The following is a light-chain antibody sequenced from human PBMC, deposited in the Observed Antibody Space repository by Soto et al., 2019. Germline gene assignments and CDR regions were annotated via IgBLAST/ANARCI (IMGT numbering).Light chain of an antibody. Sequence: DIQMTQSPSSLSASVGDRVTITCRASQSVSNYLIWYQQKPGKAPKLLIYDASNLQSGVPSRFSGSGSGTDFTLTISSLQPEDSATYFCQQSYSSPPTFGQGTKVDI. CDR2: DAS. CDR3: QQSYSSPPT. CDR1: QSVSNY. V-gene: IGKV1-39*01. J-gene: IGKJ1*01.